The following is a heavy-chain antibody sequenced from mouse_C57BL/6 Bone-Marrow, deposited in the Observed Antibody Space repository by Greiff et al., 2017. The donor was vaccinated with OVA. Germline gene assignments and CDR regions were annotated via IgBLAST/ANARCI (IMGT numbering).Heavy chain of an antibody. CDR1: GYTFTSYG. CDR3: ARSMYGSSAYYAMDY. V-gene: IGHV1-81*01. Sequence: QVQLQQSGAELARPGASVKLSCKASGYTFTSYGISWVKQRTGQGLEWIGEIYPRSGNTSYNEKFKGKATLTADKSSSTAYMELRSLTSEDSAVYFCARSMYGSSAYYAMDYWGQGTSVTVSS. CDR2: IYPRSGNT. J-gene: IGHJ4*01. D-gene: IGHD1-1*01.